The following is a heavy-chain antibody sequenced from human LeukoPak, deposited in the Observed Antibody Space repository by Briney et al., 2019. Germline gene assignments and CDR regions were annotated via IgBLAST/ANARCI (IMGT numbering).Heavy chain of an antibody. Sequence: SETLSLTCGVNGGSISDYYWAWVRQSPGKGLEWIGEIHHTGSTKYHPSLKSRVAVSLDTSKNEFSLNLNSVTAADTAVYYCARVPMNIEMTTIKGYYFDYWGQGTLVTVSS. CDR2: IHHTGST. J-gene: IGHJ4*02. CDR1: GGSISDYY. V-gene: IGHV4-34*01. D-gene: IGHD5-24*01. CDR3: ARVPMNIEMTTIKGYYFDY.